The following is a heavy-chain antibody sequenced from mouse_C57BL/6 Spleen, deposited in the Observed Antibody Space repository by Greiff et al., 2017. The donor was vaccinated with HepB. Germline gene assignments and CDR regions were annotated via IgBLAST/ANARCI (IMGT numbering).Heavy chain of an antibody. Sequence: QVQLQQPGAELVKPGASVKMSCKASGYTFTSYWITWVKQRPGQGLEWFGDIYPGSGSTNYNEKFKSKATLTVDTSSITAYMQLSSLTAEDSAVYYCARGPTVVTPFDYWGQGTTLTVSS. D-gene: IGHD1-1*01. CDR2: IYPGSGST. V-gene: IGHV1-55*01. J-gene: IGHJ2*01. CDR1: GYTFTSYW. CDR3: ARGPTVVTPFDY.